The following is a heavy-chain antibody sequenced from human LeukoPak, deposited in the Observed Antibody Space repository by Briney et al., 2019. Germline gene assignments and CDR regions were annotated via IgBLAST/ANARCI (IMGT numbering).Heavy chain of an antibody. CDR2: IYYSGST. CDR3: ARGRYYDFWSGYYEDNYYYGMDV. D-gene: IGHD3-3*01. Sequence: KASETLSLTCTVSGGSISSYYWSWIRQPPGKGLEWIGYIYYSGSTNYNPSLKSRVTISVDTSKNQFSLKLSSVTAADTAVYYYARGRYYDFWSGYYEDNYYYGMDVWGQGTTVTVSS. J-gene: IGHJ6*02. CDR1: GGSISSYY. V-gene: IGHV4-59*01.